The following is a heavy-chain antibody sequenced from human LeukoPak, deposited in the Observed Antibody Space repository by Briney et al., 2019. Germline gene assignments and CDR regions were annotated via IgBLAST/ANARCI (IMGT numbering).Heavy chain of an antibody. J-gene: IGHJ6*02. CDR3: ARSIPVAGFVSDYDYYGMDV. CDR1: GLTFSTYS. D-gene: IGHD6-19*01. Sequence: GGSLRLSCAASGLTFSTYSMNWVRQAPGKGLEWVSSISSSSSYIYYADSVKGRFTISRDNAKNSLYLQMNGLRAEDTAVYYCARSIPVAGFVSDYDYYGMDVWGQGTTVTVAS. V-gene: IGHV3-21*01. CDR2: ISSSSSYI.